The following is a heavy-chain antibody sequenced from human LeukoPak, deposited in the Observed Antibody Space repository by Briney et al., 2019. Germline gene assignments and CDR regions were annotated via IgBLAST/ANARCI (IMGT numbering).Heavy chain of an antibody. Sequence: GGSLRLSCVASAFSFSSHSMNWVRQAPGKGLEWVSFIRHSGSEIYYADSVKGRFTISRDNARNSLYLQMNSLRDEDTAVYYCARDRGSQDYWGQGTLVTVSS. D-gene: IGHD3-10*01. J-gene: IGHJ4*02. CDR2: IRHSGSEI. V-gene: IGHV3-48*02. CDR1: AFSFSSHS. CDR3: ARDRGSQDY.